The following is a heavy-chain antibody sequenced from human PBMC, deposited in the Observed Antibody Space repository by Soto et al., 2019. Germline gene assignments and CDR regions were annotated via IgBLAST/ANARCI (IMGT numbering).Heavy chain of an antibody. J-gene: IGHJ1*01. V-gene: IGHV4-34*01. Sequence: QVQLQQWGAGLLKPSETLSLTCAVYGGSFSGYYWSWIRQPPGKGLEWIGEINHSGSTNYNPSLNTRVTIPVDTSKNQFSLKLSSVTAAYTAVYYCARGQSSGGYSPTSRQFFQHWGHGTLVTVSS. CDR1: GGSFSGYY. CDR3: ARGQSSGGYSPTSRQFFQH. CDR2: INHSGST. D-gene: IGHD6-19*01.